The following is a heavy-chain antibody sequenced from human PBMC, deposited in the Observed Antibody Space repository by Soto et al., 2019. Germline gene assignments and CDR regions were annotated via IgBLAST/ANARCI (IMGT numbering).Heavy chain of an antibody. CDR3: AREEQLGWVDY. D-gene: IGHD1-26*01. CDR1: GGSISSYY. V-gene: IGHV4-59*01. J-gene: IGHJ4*02. Sequence: PSETLSLTCTVSGGSISSYYWSWIRQPPGKGLEWIGYIYYSGSTNYNPSLKSRVTISVDTSKNQFSLKLSSVTAADTAVYYCAREEQLGWVDYWGQGTLVTVSS. CDR2: IYYSGST.